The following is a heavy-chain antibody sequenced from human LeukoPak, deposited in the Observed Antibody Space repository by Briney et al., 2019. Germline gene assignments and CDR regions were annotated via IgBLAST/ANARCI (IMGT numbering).Heavy chain of an antibody. J-gene: IGHJ4*02. Sequence: GGSLRLSCAASEFTFGNYWMSWVRQAPGKGLEWVANIKQDGREKYYVDSVRGRFTISRDNAENSLYLQMNSLRPGDTAVYYCAREGYGDPFDYWGQGTLVTVSS. CDR2: IKQDGREK. CDR3: AREGYGDPFDY. D-gene: IGHD4-17*01. CDR1: EFTFGNYW. V-gene: IGHV3-7*01.